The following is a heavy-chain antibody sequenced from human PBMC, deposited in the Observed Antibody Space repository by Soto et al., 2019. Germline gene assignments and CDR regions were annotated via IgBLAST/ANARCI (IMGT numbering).Heavy chain of an antibody. V-gene: IGHV3-21*01. D-gene: IGHD5-18*01. J-gene: IGHJ4*02. CDR3: ARGGIGYSYGYC. CDR2: ISSSSSYI. CDR1: GFTFSSYS. Sequence: GGSLRLSCAASGFTFSSYSMNWVRQAPGKGLEWVSSISSSSSYIYYADSVKGRFTISRDNAKNSLYLQMNSLRAEDTAVYYCARGGIGYSYGYCWGQGTLVTVSS.